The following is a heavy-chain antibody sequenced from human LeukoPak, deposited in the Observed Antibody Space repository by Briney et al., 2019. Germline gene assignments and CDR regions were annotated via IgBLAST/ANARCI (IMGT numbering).Heavy chain of an antibody. CDR1: GFTFSSYA. CDR3: ACPGDCSGGSCYAFDY. CDR2: ISGSGGST. V-gene: IGHV3-23*01. J-gene: IGHJ4*02. Sequence: GGFLRLSCAASGFTFSSYAMSWVRQAPGKGLEWVSAISGSGGSTYYADSVKGRFTISRDNSKNTLYLQMNSLRAEDTAVYYCACPGDCSGGSCYAFDYWGQGTLVTVSS. D-gene: IGHD2-15*01.